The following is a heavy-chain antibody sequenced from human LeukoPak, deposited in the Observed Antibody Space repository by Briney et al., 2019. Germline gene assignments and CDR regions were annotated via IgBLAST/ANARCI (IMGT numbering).Heavy chain of an antibody. CDR1: GYTFTSYD. CDR2: MNPNSGNT. Sequence: ASVKVSCKASGYTFTSYDINWVRQATGQGPEWMGWMNPNSGNTGYAQQFQGRVTMTRNTSTSTAYMELSSLRSEDTAMYYCARGDRGYYYYGMDVWGQGTTVTVSS. J-gene: IGHJ6*02. V-gene: IGHV1-8*01. CDR3: ARGDRGYYYYGMDV.